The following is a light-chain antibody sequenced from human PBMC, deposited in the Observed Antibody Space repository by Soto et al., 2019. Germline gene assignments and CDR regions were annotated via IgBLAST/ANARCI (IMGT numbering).Light chain of an antibody. V-gene: IGKV1-5*01. CDR1: QSISSW. J-gene: IGKJ4*01. CDR2: DAS. CDR3: QQYNQLT. Sequence: DIQMTQSPSTLSASVGDRVTITCRASQSISSWLAWYQQKPGKAPKLLIYDASSLESGVPSRFSGSGSGTEFTLTISSLQPDDFATYYCQQYNQLTFGGGTKVEIK.